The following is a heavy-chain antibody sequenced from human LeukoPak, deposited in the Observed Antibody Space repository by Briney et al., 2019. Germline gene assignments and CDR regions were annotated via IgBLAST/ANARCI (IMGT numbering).Heavy chain of an antibody. J-gene: IGHJ3*02. CDR3: ARGTASAASDAFDI. Sequence: SVKFSCKASGGTFSSYAISWVRQAPGQGLEWMGRIIPILGIANYAQKFQGRVTITADKSTSTAYMELSSLRSEDTAVYYCARGTASAASDAFDIWGRGTMVTVSS. V-gene: IGHV1-69*04. CDR1: GGTFSSYA. D-gene: IGHD5-18*01. CDR2: IIPILGIA.